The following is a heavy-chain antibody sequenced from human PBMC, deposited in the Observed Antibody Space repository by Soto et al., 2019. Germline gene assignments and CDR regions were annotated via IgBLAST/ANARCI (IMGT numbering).Heavy chain of an antibody. D-gene: IGHD7-27*01. J-gene: IGHJ6*02. V-gene: IGHV3-33*08. CDR3: ATDSWGPEV. CDR2: IWRDGNSQ. CDR1: GFIFSSYN. Sequence: GGSLRLSCVASGFIFSSYNMHWVRQAPGKGLEWVTFIWRDGNSQSHADSVKGRFTVSRDNSKNTLYLQMDSLRGEDTAVYYCATDSWGPEVWGQGTTVTVSS.